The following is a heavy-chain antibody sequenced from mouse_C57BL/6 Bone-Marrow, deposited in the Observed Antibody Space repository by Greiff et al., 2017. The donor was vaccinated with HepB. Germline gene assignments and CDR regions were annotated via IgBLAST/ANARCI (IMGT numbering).Heavy chain of an antibody. V-gene: IGHV1-5*01. D-gene: IGHD2-2*01. Sequence: VQLQQSGTVLARPGASVKMSCKTSGYTFTSYWMHWVKQRPGQGLEWIGAIYPGNSDTSYNQKFKGKAKLTAVTSASTAYMELSSLTNEESAVYYCTRSSMVTRLAYWGQGTLVTVSA. CDR2: IYPGNSDT. J-gene: IGHJ3*01. CDR3: TRSSMVTRLAY. CDR1: GYTFTSYW.